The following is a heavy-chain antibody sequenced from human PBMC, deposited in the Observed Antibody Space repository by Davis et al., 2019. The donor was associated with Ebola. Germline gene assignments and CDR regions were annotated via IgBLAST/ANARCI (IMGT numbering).Heavy chain of an antibody. Sequence: ASVKVSCKASGYTFTSYAMHWVRQAPGQRLEWMGWINAGNGNTKYSQNFQGRVTMTTDTSTTTAYMELTSLTSDDSAVYYCARSRDYYDTSGYFLVNWFDPWGQGTLVTVSS. D-gene: IGHD3-22*01. CDR3: ARSRDYYDTSGYFLVNWFDP. CDR1: GYTFTSYA. V-gene: IGHV1-3*01. CDR2: INAGNGNT. J-gene: IGHJ5*02.